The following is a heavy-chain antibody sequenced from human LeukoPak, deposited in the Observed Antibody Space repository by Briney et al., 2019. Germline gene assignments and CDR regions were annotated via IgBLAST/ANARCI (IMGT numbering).Heavy chain of an antibody. J-gene: IGHJ4*03. V-gene: IGHV4-34*10. CDR2: FAHRGNS. D-gene: IGHD2-15*01. Sequence: SYTLSFSSAVRGGFFSAYFCSLLRLVPGKGLELIVVFAHRGNSNYNPSLKSRATMSVDTSINHFYLRLSTVTAADTATYYCASRSFTLAAASFFDDWGQGTVVTVSS. CDR1: GGFFSAYF. CDR3: ASRSFTLAAASFFDD.